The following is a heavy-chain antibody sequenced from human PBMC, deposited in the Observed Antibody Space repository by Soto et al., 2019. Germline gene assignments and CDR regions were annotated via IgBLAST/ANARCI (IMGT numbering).Heavy chain of an antibody. CDR3: ASQMLTIGSFDF. CDR1: RFTFSSYA. J-gene: IGHJ4*02. CDR2: IWYDGSNK. D-gene: IGHD3-10*01. V-gene: IGHV3-30-3*01. Sequence: QVQLVESGGGVVQPGRSLRLSCAASRFTFSSYAMHWVRQARGKRLEWVAVIWYDGSNKYYADSVKGRFTISRDNSKNTLYLQMNSLRAEDTAVYYCASQMLTIGSFDFWGQGTLVTVSS.